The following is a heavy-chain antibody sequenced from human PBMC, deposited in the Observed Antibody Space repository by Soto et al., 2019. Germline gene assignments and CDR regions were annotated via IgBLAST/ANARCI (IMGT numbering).Heavy chain of an antibody. CDR1: GGTFSSYA. Sequence: QVQLVQSGAEVKKPGSSVKVSCKASGGTFSSYAISWVRQAPGQGLEWMGGIIPIFGTANYAQKFQGRVTITADESTSTAYMELSSLRSEDTAVYYCARGDFQYYYDSSARGAAFDIWGQGTMVTVSS. V-gene: IGHV1-69*12. D-gene: IGHD3-22*01. CDR2: IIPIFGTA. J-gene: IGHJ3*02. CDR3: ARGDFQYYYDSSARGAAFDI.